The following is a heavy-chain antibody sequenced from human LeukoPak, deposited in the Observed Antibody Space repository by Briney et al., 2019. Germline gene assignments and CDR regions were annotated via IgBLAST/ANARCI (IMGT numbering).Heavy chain of an antibody. J-gene: IGHJ3*02. V-gene: IGHV4-38-2*02. Sequence: SETLSLTCTVSGYSISSGYYWGWIRQPPGKGLEWIGSIYHSGSTNYNPSLKSRVTISVDTSKNQFSLKLSSVTAADTAVYYCARGNLQVPIWGQGTMVTVSS. D-gene: IGHD2/OR15-2a*01. CDR2: IYHSGST. CDR3: ARGNLQVPI. CDR1: GYSISSGYY.